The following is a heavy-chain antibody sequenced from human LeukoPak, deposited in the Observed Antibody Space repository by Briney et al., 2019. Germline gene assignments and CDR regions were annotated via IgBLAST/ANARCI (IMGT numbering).Heavy chain of an antibody. V-gene: IGHV6-1*01. J-gene: IGHJ6*02. CDR2: TYYRSKWYN. CDR3: ARARGPIAVAGTHYYYYGMDV. D-gene: IGHD6-19*01. Sequence: SQTLSLTCAISGDSVSSISVAWNWIRQSPSRGLEWLGRTYYRSKWYNDYAVSVKSRITINPDTSKNQFSLQLNSVTPEDTAVYYCARARGPIAVAGTHYYYYGMDVWGQGTTVTVSS. CDR1: GDSVSSISVA.